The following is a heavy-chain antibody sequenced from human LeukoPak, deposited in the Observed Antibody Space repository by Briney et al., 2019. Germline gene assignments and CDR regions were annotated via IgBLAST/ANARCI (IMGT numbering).Heavy chain of an antibody. V-gene: IGHV4-34*01. J-gene: IGHJ4*02. CDR1: GWSFSGYY. CDR3: ARGGLRRYYFDY. Sequence: SETLSLTCAVYGWSFSGYYWSWIRQPPGKGLEWIGEINHSGRTNYNPSLKSRGTISVDTSKNQFSLKLSSVTAADTAVYYCARGGLRRYYFDYWGQGTLVTVSS. CDR2: INHSGRT. D-gene: IGHD5-12*01.